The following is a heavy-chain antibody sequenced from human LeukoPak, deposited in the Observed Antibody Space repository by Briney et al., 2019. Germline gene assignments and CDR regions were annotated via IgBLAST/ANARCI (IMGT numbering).Heavy chain of an antibody. Sequence: GGSLRLSCAASGFTFSSYAMSWVRQAPGEGLEWVSAISGSGGSAYYADSVKGRFTISRDNSKNTLYLQMNSLRAEDTAVYYCASYYGDYGQGNYNYYMDVWGKGTTVTVSS. CDR3: ASYYGDYGQGNYNYYMDV. J-gene: IGHJ6*03. CDR2: ISGSGGSA. D-gene: IGHD4-17*01. V-gene: IGHV3-23*01. CDR1: GFTFSSYA.